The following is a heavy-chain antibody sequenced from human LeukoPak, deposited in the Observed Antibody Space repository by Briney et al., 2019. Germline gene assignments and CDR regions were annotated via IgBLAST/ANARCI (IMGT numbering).Heavy chain of an antibody. J-gene: IGHJ2*01. D-gene: IGHD1-1*01. V-gene: IGHV3-23*01. CDR1: GFTFTSYA. CDR3: AKPRAMTTGVGRYFDR. Sequence: VGSLRLSCGASGFTFTSYAMSWIRQAPGKGLEWDSAISGGGENTYYGDSVKGRFTISRDNSKNTLYLQMNSLRADDTATYYCAKPRAMTTGVGRYFDRWGRGTLVTVSS. CDR2: ISGGGENT.